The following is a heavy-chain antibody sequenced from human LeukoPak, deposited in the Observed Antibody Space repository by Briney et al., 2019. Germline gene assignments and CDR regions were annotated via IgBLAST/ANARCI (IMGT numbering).Heavy chain of an antibody. CDR2: IYNSGST. V-gene: IGHV4-4*07. Sequence: SETLSLTCTVPGGSISGYYWSWIRQPAGKGLEWIGRIYNSGSTIYNPSLKSRVTVSADTSKNQFSLKLSSVTAADTAVYYCARDLTTPPYNWFDPWGQGILVTVS. CDR3: ARDLTTPPYNWFDP. J-gene: IGHJ5*02. D-gene: IGHD4/OR15-4a*01. CDR1: GGSISGYY.